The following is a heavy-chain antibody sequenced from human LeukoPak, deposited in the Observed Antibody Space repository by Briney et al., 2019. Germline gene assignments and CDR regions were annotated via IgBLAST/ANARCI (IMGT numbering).Heavy chain of an antibody. CDR3: ARAGPPSYYFDY. Sequence: GGSLRLSCAASGFTFSSYAMSWVRQAPGKGLEWVSAISGSGGSTYYADSVKGRFIISRDNSKNTLYLQMNSLRAEDTAVYYCARAGPPSYYFDYWGQGTLVTVSS. J-gene: IGHJ4*02. D-gene: IGHD1-14*01. V-gene: IGHV3-23*01. CDR1: GFTFSSYA. CDR2: ISGSGGST.